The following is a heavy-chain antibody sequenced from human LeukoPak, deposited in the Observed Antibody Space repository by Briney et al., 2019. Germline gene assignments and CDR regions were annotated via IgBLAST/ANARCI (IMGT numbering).Heavy chain of an antibody. V-gene: IGHV3-23*01. CDR3: AKSKAETDFDWFDP. CDR1: GFSFHIYA. D-gene: IGHD6-6*01. Sequence: PGGSLRLSCAASGFSFHIYALSWVRQAPGKGLEWVSAISNSGALTHYADPVKGRCTISRDNSKSTLFLQMNRLRAEDTAVYYCAKSKAETDFDWFDPWGQGTLVTVSS. J-gene: IGHJ5*02. CDR2: ISNSGALT.